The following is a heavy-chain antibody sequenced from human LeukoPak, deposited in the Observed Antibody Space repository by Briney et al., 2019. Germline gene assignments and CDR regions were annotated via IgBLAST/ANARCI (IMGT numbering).Heavy chain of an antibody. J-gene: IGHJ6*03. CDR3: RYSSSWNNYYYYYYMDV. Sequence: SETLSLTCTVSGGSISSSSYYWGWIRQPPGKGLEWIGSIYYSGSTYYNPSLKSRVTISVDTSKNQFSLKLSSVTAADTAVYYCRYSSSWNNYYYYYYMDVWGKGTTVTVSS. CDR1: GGSISSSSYY. D-gene: IGHD6-13*01. CDR2: IYYSGST. V-gene: IGHV4-39*07.